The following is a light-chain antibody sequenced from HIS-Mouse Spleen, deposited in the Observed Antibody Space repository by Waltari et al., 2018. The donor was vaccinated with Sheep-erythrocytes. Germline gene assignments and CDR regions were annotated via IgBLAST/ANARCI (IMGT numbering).Light chain of an antibody. Sequence: EIVLTQSPGTLSLSPGERATLSCRASQSVSSSYLAWYQQKPGQAPRLLIYGASSRATGSPDRFSGSGSGTDFTLTISRLEPEEFAVYYCQQYGSSPLFTFGPGTKVDIK. CDR3: QQYGSSPLFT. V-gene: IGKV3-20*01. J-gene: IGKJ3*01. CDR1: QSVSSSY. CDR2: GAS.